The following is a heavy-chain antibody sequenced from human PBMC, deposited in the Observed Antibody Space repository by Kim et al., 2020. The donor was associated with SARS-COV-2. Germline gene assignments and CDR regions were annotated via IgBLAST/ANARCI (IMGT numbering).Heavy chain of an antibody. J-gene: IGHJ4*02. CDR3: ARETVTTSLFFDY. Sequence: GGSLRLSCAASGFTFSSYAMHWVRQAPGKGLEWVAVISYDGSNKYYADSVKGRFTISRDNSKNTLYLQMNSLRAEDTAVYYCARETVTTSLFFDYWGQGT. CDR1: GFTFSSYA. CDR2: ISYDGSNK. D-gene: IGHD4-17*01. V-gene: IGHV3-30-3*01.